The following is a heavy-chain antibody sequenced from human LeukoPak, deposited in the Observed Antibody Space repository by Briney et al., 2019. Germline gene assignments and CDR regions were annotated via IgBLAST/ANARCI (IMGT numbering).Heavy chain of an antibody. J-gene: IGHJ4*02. D-gene: IGHD6-13*01. CDR3: AREGIAAAGCFDY. CDR2: IYSGGST. Sequence: PGGSLRLSCAAPGFTVSSNYMSWVRQAPGKGLEWVSVIYSGGSTYYADSVKGRFTISRDNSKNTLYLQMNSLRAEDTAVYYCAREGIAAAGCFDYWGQGTLVTVSS. V-gene: IGHV3-53*01. CDR1: GFTVSSNY.